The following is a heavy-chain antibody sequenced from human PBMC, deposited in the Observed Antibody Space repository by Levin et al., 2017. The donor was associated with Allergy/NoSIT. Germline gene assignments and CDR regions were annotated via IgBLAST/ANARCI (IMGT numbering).Heavy chain of an antibody. V-gene: IGHV1-18*01. CDR2: ISAYNGNT. CDR1: GYTFTSYG. CDR3: ARGTWGIYSSAEDDAFDI. Sequence: GESLKISCKASGYTFTSYGISWVRQAPGQGLEWMGWISAYNGNTNYAQKLQGRVTMTTDTSTSTAYMELRSLRSDDTAVYYCARGTWGIYSSAEDDAFDIWGQGTMVTVSS. J-gene: IGHJ3*02. D-gene: IGHD6-25*01.